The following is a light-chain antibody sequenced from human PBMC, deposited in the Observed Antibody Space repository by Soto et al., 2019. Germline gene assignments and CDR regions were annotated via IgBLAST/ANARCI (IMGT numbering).Light chain of an antibody. V-gene: IGKV1-5*01. J-gene: IGKJ1*01. Sequence: DIQMTQSPSTLSASVGDRVTITCRASQSISSWLAWYQQKPGKAPKLLIYDASSLESGVPSRFSASGAGTEFPLTISSLQPDDFATYYCQQYNSYSETFGQGTKVEIK. CDR2: DAS. CDR3: QQYNSYSET. CDR1: QSISSW.